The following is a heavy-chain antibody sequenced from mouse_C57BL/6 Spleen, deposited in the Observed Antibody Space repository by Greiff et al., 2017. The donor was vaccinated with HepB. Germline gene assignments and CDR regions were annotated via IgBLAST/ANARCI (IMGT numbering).Heavy chain of an antibody. CDR2: INPSTGGT. D-gene: IGHD4-1*02. V-gene: IGHV1-42*01. CDR3: ASNWNIEY. J-gene: IGHJ2*01. Sequence: VQLQQSGPELVKPRASVKISCKASGYSFTGYYMNWVKQSPEKSLEWIGEINPSTGGTTYNQKFKAKATLTVDKSSSTAYMQLKSLTSEDSAVDYRASNWNIEYWGQGTTHTDSS. CDR1: GYSFTGYY.